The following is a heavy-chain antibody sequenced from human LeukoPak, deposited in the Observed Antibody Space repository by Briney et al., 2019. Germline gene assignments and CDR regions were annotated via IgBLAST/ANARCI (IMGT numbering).Heavy chain of an antibody. Sequence: GGSLRLSCAASGFTFSSYEMNWVRQAPGKGLEWVSSISSSSSYIYYADSVKGRFTISRDNAKNSLYLQMNSLRAEDTAVYYCARDYCSSTSCYASLDYWGQGTLVTVSS. CDR1: GFTFSSYE. V-gene: IGHV3-21*01. D-gene: IGHD2-2*01. CDR2: ISSSSSYI. J-gene: IGHJ4*02. CDR3: ARDYCSSTSCYASLDY.